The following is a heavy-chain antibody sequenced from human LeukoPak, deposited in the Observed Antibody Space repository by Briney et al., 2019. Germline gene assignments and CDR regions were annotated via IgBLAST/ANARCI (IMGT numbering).Heavy chain of an antibody. CDR1: GGSISSSNW. CDR3: ARRPFLLGNRSFDY. D-gene: IGHD1-14*01. CDR2: IYHSGST. J-gene: IGHJ4*02. V-gene: IGHV4-4*02. Sequence: PSETLSLTCAVSGGSISSSNWWSWVRQPPGKGLEWIGEIYHSGSTNYNPSLKSRVTISVDTSKNQFSLKLSSVTAADTAVYYCARRPFLLGNRSFDYWGQGTLVTVSS.